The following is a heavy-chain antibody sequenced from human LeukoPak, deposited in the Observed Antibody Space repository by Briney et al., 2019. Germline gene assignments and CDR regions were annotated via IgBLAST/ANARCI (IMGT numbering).Heavy chain of an antibody. Sequence: PGASVKVSCKASGYAFSAYYMHWVRQAPGRGLEWMGWLNPQTGDTHFAQKFQGRVTMTRDTSISTAYMELSRLRSDDTAVYYCARLTYYDFWSGYNYAFDIWGQGTMVTVSS. J-gene: IGHJ3*02. CDR2: LNPQTGDT. D-gene: IGHD3-3*01. V-gene: IGHV1-2*02. CDR1: GYAFSAYY. CDR3: ARLTYYDFWSGYNYAFDI.